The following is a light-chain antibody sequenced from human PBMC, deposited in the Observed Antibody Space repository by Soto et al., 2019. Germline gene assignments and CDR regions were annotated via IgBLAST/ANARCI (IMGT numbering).Light chain of an antibody. V-gene: IGLV2-14*01. J-gene: IGLJ1*01. CDR3: SSYTSSDTPYV. CDR2: VNT. CDR1: ASDVGDYKY. Sequence: QSALTQPASVSGSPGQSITISCTGTASDVGDYKYVSWYQQHPDKAPKLIIFVNTNRRSVISNRLSAAKSGNTASLTSSGLQAEDEADYYCSSYTSSDTPYVFGTGTKLTVL.